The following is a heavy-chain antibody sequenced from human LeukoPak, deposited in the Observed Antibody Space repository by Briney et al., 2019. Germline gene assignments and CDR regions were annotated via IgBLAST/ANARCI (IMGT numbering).Heavy chain of an antibody. CDR2: ISCSGST. CDR3: ARHIASIFGVLKP. J-gene: IGHJ5*02. Sequence: SETLSLTCTVSDGSISSSSYYWGWIRQPPGKGLEWIGSISCSGSTYYNSSLKSRVTISVDTSKNQFSLKLSSVTAADTAVYYCARHIASIFGVLKPWGQGTLVTVSS. D-gene: IGHD3-3*01. V-gene: IGHV4-39*01. CDR1: DGSISSSSYY.